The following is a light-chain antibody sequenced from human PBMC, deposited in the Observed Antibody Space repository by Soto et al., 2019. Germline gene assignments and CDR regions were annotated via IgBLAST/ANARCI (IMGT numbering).Light chain of an antibody. Sequence: DIQMTQSPSSLSAFVGDRVTITCRASQGIDNFLAWYQQKPGKVPKLLIYAASTLQSGVPSRFSGSGSGTDFTLTISSRQTEDVATYYCQKCRTAPFTFGGETKVEI. CDR3: QKCRTAPFT. J-gene: IGKJ4*01. CDR2: AAS. V-gene: IGKV1-27*01. CDR1: QGIDNF.